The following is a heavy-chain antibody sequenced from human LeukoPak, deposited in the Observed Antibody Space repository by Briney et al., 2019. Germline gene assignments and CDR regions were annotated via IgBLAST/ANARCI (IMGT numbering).Heavy chain of an antibody. V-gene: IGHV1-69*05. CDR3: AREPNWTGNYMDV. Sequence: ASVKVSCKASGGTFSSYAISWVRQAPGQGLEWMGRIIPIFGTANYAQKFQGRLTITTDESTSTAYMELSSLSSEDTAVYYCAREPNWTGNYMDVWGKGTTVTVSS. CDR2: IIPIFGTA. D-gene: IGHD1-1*01. CDR1: GGTFSSYA. J-gene: IGHJ6*03.